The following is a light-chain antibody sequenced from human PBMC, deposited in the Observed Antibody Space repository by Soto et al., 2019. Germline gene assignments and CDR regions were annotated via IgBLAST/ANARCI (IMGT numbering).Light chain of an antibody. CDR3: QQSNNYPWT. J-gene: IGKJ1*01. CDR1: QYIHNY. V-gene: IGKV1-5*03. CDR2: EAA. Sequence: DIQMTQSPSTLSASVGDRVTITCRASQYIHNYLAWYQQKPGEAPKLLIYEAANLDSGVPSRFSGSGTGTEFTLTISSQQADDFATYYYQQSNNYPWTFGQGTRVEI.